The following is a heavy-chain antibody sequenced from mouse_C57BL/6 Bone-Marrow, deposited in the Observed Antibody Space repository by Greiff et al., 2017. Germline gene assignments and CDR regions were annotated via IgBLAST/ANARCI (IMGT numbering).Heavy chain of an antibody. J-gene: IGHJ2*01. CDR2: IYPGSGNT. Sequence: VQLQQPGPELVKPGASVKISCKASGYSFTSYYIHWVKQRPGQGLEWIGGIYPGSGNTKYNEKFKGKATLTADTPSSTAYMQLSSLTSEDSAVYYCARLIATVVADYWGQGTTLTVSS. CDR3: ARLIATVVADY. V-gene: IGHV1-66*01. D-gene: IGHD1-1*01. CDR1: GYSFTSYY.